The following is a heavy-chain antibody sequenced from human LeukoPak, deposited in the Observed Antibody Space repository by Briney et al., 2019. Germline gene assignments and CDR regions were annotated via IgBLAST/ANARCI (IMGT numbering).Heavy chain of an antibody. CDR2: IYYSGST. V-gene: IGHV4-59*12. J-gene: IGHJ3*02. D-gene: IGHD1-26*01. CDR1: GGSISSYY. CDR3: ARDPSSGSYFRAFDI. Sequence: SETLSLTRTVAGGSISSYYWSWIRQPPGKGLEWLGYIYYSGSTNYNPSLKSRVTISVDTSKNQFSLKLSSVTAADTAVYYCARDPSSGSYFRAFDIWGQGTMVTVSS.